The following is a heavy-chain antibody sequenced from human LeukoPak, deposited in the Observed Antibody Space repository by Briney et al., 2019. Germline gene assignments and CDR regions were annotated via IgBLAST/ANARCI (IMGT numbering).Heavy chain of an antibody. Sequence: GGSLILSCAASGFTLSTYAMSWVRQPPGKGLEWVAATSSSDAGTYHADSVKGRFTISRDNSKNTLYLQMNSLRAEDTAVYYCARGAFGGVPDAFDIWGQGTMVTVSS. D-gene: IGHD3-16*01. J-gene: IGHJ3*02. CDR1: GFTLSTYA. CDR3: ARGAFGGVPDAFDI. V-gene: IGHV3-23*01. CDR2: TSSSDAGT.